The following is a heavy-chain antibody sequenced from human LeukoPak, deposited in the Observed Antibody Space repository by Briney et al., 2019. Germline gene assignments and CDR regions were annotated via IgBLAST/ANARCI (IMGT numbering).Heavy chain of an antibody. CDR1: GFTFSRHD. Sequence: GGSLRLSCVASGFTFSRHDMNWVRQAPGKGLEWGAVISYDGSNKYYADSVEGRFTISRDNSKNTLYLHMNSLRTEDTAVYYCAKGVSSSWSNDAFDIWGQGTMVTVSS. D-gene: IGHD6-13*01. CDR3: AKGVSSSWSNDAFDI. V-gene: IGHV3-30*18. CDR2: ISYDGSNK. J-gene: IGHJ3*02.